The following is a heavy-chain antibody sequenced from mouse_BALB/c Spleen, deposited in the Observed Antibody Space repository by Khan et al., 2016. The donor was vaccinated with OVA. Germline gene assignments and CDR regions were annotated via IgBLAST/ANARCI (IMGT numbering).Heavy chain of an antibody. J-gene: IGHJ1*01. CDR3: VIYHGYFDV. V-gene: IGHV1-20*01. CDR2: VNPNNGGT. D-gene: IGHD1-1*01. Sequence: VQLQQSGPDLVKPGASMKISCKASDYSFTGYYIHWVKQSHGKSLEWIGRVNPNNGGTSYNQKFKGKAILTVDKSSNTAYMELRSLTSEDSAVYSCVIYHGYFDVWGAGTTVTVSS. CDR1: DYSFTGYY.